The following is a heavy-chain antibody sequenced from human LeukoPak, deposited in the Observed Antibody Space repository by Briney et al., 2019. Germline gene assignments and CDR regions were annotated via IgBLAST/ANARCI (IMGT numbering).Heavy chain of an antibody. D-gene: IGHD2-2*01. Sequence: PGGSLRLSCAASGFTFSSYGMHWVRQAPGKGLEWVAFIRYDGSNKYYADSVKGRFTISRDNSKNTLYLQMNSLRAEDTAVYYCAKRGGDYIVVVPAADYFDYWGQGTLVTVSS. J-gene: IGHJ4*02. CDR3: AKRGGDYIVVVPAADYFDY. CDR2: IRYDGSNK. CDR1: GFTFSSYG. V-gene: IGHV3-30*02.